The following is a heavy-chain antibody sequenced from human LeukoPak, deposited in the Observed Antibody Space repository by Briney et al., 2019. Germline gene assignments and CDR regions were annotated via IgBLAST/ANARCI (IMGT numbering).Heavy chain of an antibody. Sequence: GGSLRLSCAASGLIFSSHWMTWVRQAPGKGLEWLANINPDGSDKYYVDSMKGRFAISRDIAKNSLYLQIDGLRDDDTAVYYCARHWDWSYDYWGQGTLVIVSS. D-gene: IGHD1-7*01. CDR3: ARHWDWSYDY. CDR2: INPDGSDK. CDR1: GLIFSSHW. J-gene: IGHJ4*02. V-gene: IGHV3-7*01.